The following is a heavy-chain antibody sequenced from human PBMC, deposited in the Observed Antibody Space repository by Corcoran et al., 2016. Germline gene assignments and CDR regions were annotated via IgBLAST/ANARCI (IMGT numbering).Heavy chain of an antibody. CDR3: AREETAVAGAFDY. CDR2: IYSGGST. CDR1: GFTVSSNY. D-gene: IGHD6-19*01. J-gene: IGHJ4*02. V-gene: IGHV3-53*01. Sequence: EVQLVESGGGLIQPGGSLRLSCAASGFTVSSNYMSWVRQAPGKGLEWVSVIYSGGSTYYADSVKGRFTISRDNSKNTLYLQMNSLRAEDTAVYYCAREETAVAGAFDYCGQGTLVTVSS.